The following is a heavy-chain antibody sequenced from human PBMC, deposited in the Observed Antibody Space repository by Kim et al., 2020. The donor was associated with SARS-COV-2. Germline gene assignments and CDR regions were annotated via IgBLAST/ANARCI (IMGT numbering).Heavy chain of an antibody. CDR1: GFAFTNYV. CDR3: ATGSSSTTWFHFGN. Sequence: GGSLRLSCATSGFAFTNYVMSWVRQAPGKGLEWVSSLITSGGSPFYADSVRGRFTISGDNSRSTLYLQINSLRVEDTAIYYCATGSSSTTWFHFGNWGQG. V-gene: IGHV3-23*01. J-gene: IGHJ1*01. CDR2: LITSGGSP. D-gene: IGHD2-2*01.